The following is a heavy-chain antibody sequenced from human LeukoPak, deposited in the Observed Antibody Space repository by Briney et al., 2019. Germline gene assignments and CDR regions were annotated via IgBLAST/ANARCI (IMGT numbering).Heavy chain of an antibody. Sequence: PGRSLRLSCAASGFTFSSYAMHWVRQAPGKGLEWVAVISYDGSNKYYADSVKGRFTISRDNSKNTLYLQMNSLRAEDTAVYYCARGSGSYIDYWGQGTLVTVSS. CDR2: ISYDGSNK. V-gene: IGHV3-30-3*01. CDR1: GFTFSSYA. J-gene: IGHJ4*02. D-gene: IGHD1-26*01. CDR3: ARGSGSYIDY.